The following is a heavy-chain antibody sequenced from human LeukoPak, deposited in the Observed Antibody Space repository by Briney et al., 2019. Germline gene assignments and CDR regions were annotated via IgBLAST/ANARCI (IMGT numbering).Heavy chain of an antibody. D-gene: IGHD5-18*01. CDR3: ARVYSYGSLDAFDI. V-gene: IGHV1-8*01. Sequence: ASVKVSCKASGYTFTSYDINWVRQATGQGLEWMGWMNPNSGNTGYAQKFQGRVIMTRNTSISTAYMELSSLRSEDAAVYYCARVYSYGSLDAFDIWGQGTMVTVSS. J-gene: IGHJ3*02. CDR1: GYTFTSYD. CDR2: MNPNSGNT.